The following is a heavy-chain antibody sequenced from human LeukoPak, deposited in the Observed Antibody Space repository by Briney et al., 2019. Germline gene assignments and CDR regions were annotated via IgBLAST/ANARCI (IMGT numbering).Heavy chain of an antibody. CDR2: ISPTSTYI. V-gene: IGHV3-21*01. CDR1: GFTFNTYS. CDR3: ARHEPVVTLSSYYYGMDV. J-gene: IGHJ6*02. Sequence: GGSLRLSCAASGFTFNTYSMNWVRQAPGKGLEWVSVISPTSTYIYYADSVRGRFTISRDNAKNSLYLQMNSPRAEDMAVYYCARHEPVVTLSSYYYGMDVWGQGTTVTVSS. D-gene: IGHD4-23*01.